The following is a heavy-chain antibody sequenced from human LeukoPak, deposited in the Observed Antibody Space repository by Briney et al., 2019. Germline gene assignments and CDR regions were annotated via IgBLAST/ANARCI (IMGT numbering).Heavy chain of an antibody. J-gene: IGHJ4*02. CDR3: ARGGRYYYDSSGYPFDY. V-gene: IGHV4-34*01. CDR2: INHSGST. CDR1: GGSFSGYY. Sequence: NPSETLSLTCAVYGGSFSGYYRSWIRQPPGKGLEWIGEINHSGSTNYNPSLKSRVTISVDTSKNQFSLKLSSVTAADTAVYYCARGGRYYYDSSGYPFDYWGQGTLVTVSS. D-gene: IGHD3-22*01.